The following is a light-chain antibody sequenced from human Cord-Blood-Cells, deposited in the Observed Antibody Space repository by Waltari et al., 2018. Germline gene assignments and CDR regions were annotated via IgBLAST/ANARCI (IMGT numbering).Light chain of an antibody. J-gene: IGKJ2*01. Sequence: EIVMTQSPATLSVSPGERAPLSCRASQSVSSNLAWYQQKPGQAPRLLIYGASTRATGIPAMFSGSGSGTEFTLTISSLQSEDFAVYYCQQYNNWPMYTFGQGTKLEIK. CDR1: QSVSSN. CDR3: QQYNNWPMYT. CDR2: GAS. V-gene: IGKV3-15*01.